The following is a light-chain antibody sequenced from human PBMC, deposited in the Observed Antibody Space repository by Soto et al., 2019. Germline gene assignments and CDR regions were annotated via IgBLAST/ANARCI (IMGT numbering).Light chain of an antibody. V-gene: IGKV1-5*03. CDR2: KAS. J-gene: IGKJ1*01. CDR1: QSISSW. CDR3: QQYNDNWT. Sequence: DIQMTQSPSTLSASVGDRVTNTCRASQSISSWLAWYQQKPGKAPKLLIYKASTLQSGVPSRFSGSGSGTEFTFAISSLQPDDSATYYCQQYNDNWTFGQGTKV.